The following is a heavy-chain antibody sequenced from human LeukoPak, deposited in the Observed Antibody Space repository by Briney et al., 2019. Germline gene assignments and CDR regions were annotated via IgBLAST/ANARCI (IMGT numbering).Heavy chain of an antibody. V-gene: IGHV3-33*08. J-gene: IGHJ4*02. CDR2: ISYDGSNK. D-gene: IGHD6-13*01. Sequence: PGRSLRLSCAGSGFTFSSYGLRWVRQAPGKGLEWVAGISYDGSNKYYADSVKGRLTISRDNSKNTVYLQVNSLRDEDTAVYYCARDLEAANTYYFDYWGQGTMVTVSS. CDR1: GFTFSSYG. CDR3: ARDLEAANTYYFDY.